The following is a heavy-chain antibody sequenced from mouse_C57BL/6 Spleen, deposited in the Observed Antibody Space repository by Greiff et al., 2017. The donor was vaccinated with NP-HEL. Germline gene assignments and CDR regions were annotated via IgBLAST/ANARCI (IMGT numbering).Heavy chain of an antibody. V-gene: IGHV3-6*01. D-gene: IGHD1-1*01. Sequence: EVQLVESGPGLVKPSQSLSLTCSVTGYSITSGYYWNWIRQFPGNKLEWMGYISYDGSNNYNPSLKNRISITRDTSKNQFFLKLNSVTTEDTATYYCASLITTVVANAMDYWGQGTSVTVSS. CDR3: ASLITTVVANAMDY. CDR2: ISYDGSN. CDR1: GYSITSGYY. J-gene: IGHJ4*01.